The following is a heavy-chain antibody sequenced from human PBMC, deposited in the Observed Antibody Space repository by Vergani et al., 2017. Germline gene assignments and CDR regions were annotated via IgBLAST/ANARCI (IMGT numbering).Heavy chain of an antibody. CDR3: ARHNLWCDSQTGIDF. CDR1: GYSISSGSY. J-gene: IGHJ4*02. V-gene: IGHV4-38-2*01. D-gene: IGHD3-3*01. CDR2: IFHSGTT. Sequence: QVQLQESGPGLVKPSETLSLTCAVSGYSISSGSYWAWLRQPPGKGPEWIGIIFHSGTTHYNPSIESLVTISVDTSRNQFSLRLSSVTAADTAVYYCARHNLWCDSQTGIDFWGLGTLVIVSS.